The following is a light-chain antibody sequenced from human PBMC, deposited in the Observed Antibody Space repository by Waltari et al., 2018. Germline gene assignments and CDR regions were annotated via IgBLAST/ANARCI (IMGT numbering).Light chain of an antibody. J-gene: IGLJ1*01. Sequence: QSALTQPASVSASPGESITISCTGTYTDIVAFDSVSWYQQHPGRGPKLVIYDVTTRPSGVSCRFPGSKSGNTATLTISGLQAEDEADYFCASDSSGGTVYVFGTGTKVTVL. V-gene: IGLV2-14*03. CDR2: DVT. CDR1: YTDIVAFDS. CDR3: ASDSSGGTVYV.